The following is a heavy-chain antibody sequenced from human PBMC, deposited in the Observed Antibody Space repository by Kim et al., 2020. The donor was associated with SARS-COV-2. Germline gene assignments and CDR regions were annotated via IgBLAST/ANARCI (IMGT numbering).Heavy chain of an antibody. CDR3: ARGNFFDL. J-gene: IGHJ2*01. CDR2: ITTGIGYS. CDR1: GFTFTTYG. Sequence: RGSLRLSCAASGFTFTTYGMNWVRQAPGKGLEWVSSITTGIGYSYYADSVKGRFTISRDNAKNSVFLQMNSLRGEDTAVYYCARGNFFDLWGRGTLVTVSS. V-gene: IGHV3-21*06.